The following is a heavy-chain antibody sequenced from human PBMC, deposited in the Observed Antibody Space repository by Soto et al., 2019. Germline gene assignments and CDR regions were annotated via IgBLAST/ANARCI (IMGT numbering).Heavy chain of an antibody. Sequence: EVQLVESGGGLVQPGGSLRLSCAASGFTFSTYSMNWVRQAPGKGLEWVSYISGSSSTIYYADSVKGRFTISRDNAKNSLYLQMNSLRADDTAVYYCASDCSATSCYDYWGQGTLVTVSS. CDR2: ISGSSSTI. CDR1: GFTFSTYS. J-gene: IGHJ4*02. D-gene: IGHD2-2*01. CDR3: ASDCSATSCYDY. V-gene: IGHV3-48*01.